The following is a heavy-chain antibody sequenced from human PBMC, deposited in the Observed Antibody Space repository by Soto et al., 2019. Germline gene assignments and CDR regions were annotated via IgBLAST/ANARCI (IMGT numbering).Heavy chain of an antibody. V-gene: IGHV1-18*01. CDR2: ISTYNANT. D-gene: IGHD3-22*01. Sequence: ASVKVSCKASGYTFTTYGISWVRQAPGQGLEWMGWISTYNANTNYAQKFQGRVTITADESTSTAYMELSSLRSEDTAVYYCARDRGPSSGYYPYWFDPWGQGTLVTVSS. CDR3: ARDRGPSSGYYPYWFDP. CDR1: GYTFTTYG. J-gene: IGHJ5*02.